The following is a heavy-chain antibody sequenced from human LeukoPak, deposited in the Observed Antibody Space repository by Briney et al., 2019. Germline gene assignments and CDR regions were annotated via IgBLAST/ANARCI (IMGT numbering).Heavy chain of an antibody. D-gene: IGHD3-9*01. Sequence: GESLRLSCAASGFTVSSNYMSWVRQAPGKGLEWVSVICSGGTTYYADSVKGRFTISRDNSKNTLYLQMNSLRAEDTAVYYCARPGYDILTGYSIPFDYWGQGTLVTVSS. CDR3: ARPGYDILTGYSIPFDY. V-gene: IGHV3-53*01. CDR1: GFTVSSNY. J-gene: IGHJ4*02. CDR2: ICSGGTT.